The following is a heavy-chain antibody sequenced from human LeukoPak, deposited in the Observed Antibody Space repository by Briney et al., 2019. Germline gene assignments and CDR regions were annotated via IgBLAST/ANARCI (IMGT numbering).Heavy chain of an antibody. Sequence: QPGGSLRLSCAASGFTFSTFWMSWVRQAPGKGLEWVANIKQDGSEKYYVDSVKGRFTISRDNAKNSLYLRMNSLRAEDTAVYYCAREDPANWYSSGWDYYMDVWGKGTTVTVSS. CDR1: GFTFSTFW. V-gene: IGHV3-7*01. D-gene: IGHD6-19*01. CDR2: IKQDGSEK. CDR3: AREDPANWYSSGWDYYMDV. J-gene: IGHJ6*03.